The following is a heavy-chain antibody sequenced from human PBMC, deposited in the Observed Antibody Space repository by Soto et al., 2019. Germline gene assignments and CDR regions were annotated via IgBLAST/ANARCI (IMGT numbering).Heavy chain of an antibody. CDR3: ARVQRRSNLPDY. J-gene: IGHJ4*02. Sequence: QVQLQQWGAGLLKPSEPLSLTCAVYGGSFSGYYWSWIRQPPGKGLEWIGEINHSGSTNYNPSLKSRVTISVDTSKNQFSLKLSSVTAADTAVYYCARVQRRSNLPDYWGQGTLVTVSS. CDR2: INHSGST. V-gene: IGHV4-34*01. CDR1: GGSFSGYY. D-gene: IGHD4-4*01.